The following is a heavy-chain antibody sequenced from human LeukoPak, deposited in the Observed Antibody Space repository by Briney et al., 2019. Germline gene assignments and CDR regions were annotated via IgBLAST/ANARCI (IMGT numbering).Heavy chain of an antibody. Sequence: GASVKVSCKASGDGFSTYAISWVRQAPGQGLEWMGGIFPMFETANYAQRFQGRLTITADIATSTAYMALSSLRSEDTAVYYCARGVTSYGTRLTYWGQGTLVTVSS. V-gene: IGHV1-69*06. CDR3: ARGVTSYGTRLTY. CDR1: GDGFSTYA. CDR2: IFPMFETA. D-gene: IGHD3-16*01. J-gene: IGHJ4*02.